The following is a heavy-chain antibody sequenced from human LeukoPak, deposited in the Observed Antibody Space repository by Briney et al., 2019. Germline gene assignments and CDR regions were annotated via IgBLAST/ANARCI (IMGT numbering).Heavy chain of an antibody. Sequence: SETLSLTCTVSDDSISDYYWSWIRQPPGKGLEWIGYIYYSGTANYNPSLKSRVTISVDTSKNQFSLKLSSVTAADTAVYYCASLIYDSSGYYFDKWGQGTLVTVSS. CDR1: DDSISDYY. D-gene: IGHD3-22*01. J-gene: IGHJ4*02. CDR3: ASLIYDSSGYYFDK. CDR2: IYYSGTA. V-gene: IGHV4-59*08.